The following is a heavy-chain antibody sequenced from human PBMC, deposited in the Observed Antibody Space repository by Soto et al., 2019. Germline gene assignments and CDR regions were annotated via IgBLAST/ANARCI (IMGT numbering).Heavy chain of an antibody. CDR1: GASITSTYYY. CDR3: VRTQGSTSMYHWFDP. Sequence: QLQLQESGPGLVNPSETLSLSCAVSGASITSTYYYWGWRRQAPGKGLEWIASIYYSGSTYFNPSLKGRVTISVDSSKNQYSLTRTSVTAANTAVYYCVRTQGSTSMYHWFDPWGQGTLVTVSS. CDR2: IYYSGST. D-gene: IGHD3-10*01. J-gene: IGHJ5*02. V-gene: IGHV4-39*01.